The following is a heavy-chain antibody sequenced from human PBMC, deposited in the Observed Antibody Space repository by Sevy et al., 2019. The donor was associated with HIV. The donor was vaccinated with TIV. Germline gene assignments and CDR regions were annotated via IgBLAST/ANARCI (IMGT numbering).Heavy chain of an antibody. CDR3: ARHLSLPLGYSYYYYGMGV. V-gene: IGHV3-21*01. J-gene: IGHJ6*02. CDR1: GFTFSSYS. Sequence: GGSLRLSCAASGFTFSSYSMNWVRQAPGKGLEWVSSISSSSSYIYYADSVKGRFTISRDNAKNSLYLQMNSLRAEDTAVYYCARHLSLPLGYSYYYYGMGVWGQGTTVTVSS. CDR2: ISSSSSYI. D-gene: IGHD3-16*02.